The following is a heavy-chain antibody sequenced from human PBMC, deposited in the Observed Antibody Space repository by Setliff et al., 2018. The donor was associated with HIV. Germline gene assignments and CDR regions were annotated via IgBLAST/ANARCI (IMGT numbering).Heavy chain of an antibody. D-gene: IGHD6-6*01. Sequence: LRLSCAASGFTFSSYEMNWVRQAPGKGLEWISYIDRSGSAIYYADSVKGRFTISRDNAKNSLYLQMNSLRAEDTAVYYCARDVGSSSYFDYWGQGTLVTV. CDR1: GFTFSSYE. J-gene: IGHJ4*02. V-gene: IGHV3-48*03. CDR2: IDRSGSAI. CDR3: ARDVGSSSYFDY.